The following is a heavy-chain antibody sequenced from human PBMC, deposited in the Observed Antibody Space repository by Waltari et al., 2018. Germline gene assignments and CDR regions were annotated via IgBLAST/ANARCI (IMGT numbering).Heavy chain of an antibody. V-gene: IGHV3-33*01. CDR1: GFTFSSYG. CDR2: IWYDGSNK. D-gene: IGHD6-19*01. Sequence: QVQLVESGGGVVQPGRSLRLSCAASGFTFSSYGMHWVRQAHGKGLEWVAVIWYDGSNKYYADSVKGRFTISRDNSKNTLYLQMNSLRAEDTAVYYCARDNLRIAVAGTPMDVWGQGTTVTVSS. J-gene: IGHJ6*02. CDR3: ARDNLRIAVAGTPMDV.